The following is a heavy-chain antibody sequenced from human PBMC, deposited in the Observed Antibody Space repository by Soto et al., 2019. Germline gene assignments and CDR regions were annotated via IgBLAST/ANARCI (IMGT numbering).Heavy chain of an antibody. J-gene: IGHJ5*02. Sequence: EVQLEESGGGLVQPGGSLRLSCAASGFIVNSNNMVWVRQVPGRGLEWVAVVYSGGSTYYADSVKGRFTISRDTAKNTMYLQMNNLRREDTAVYYCARTRKLWRECDPWGQGTLVTVSS. CDR3: ARTRKLWRECDP. V-gene: IGHV3-53*01. CDR2: VYSGGST. CDR1: GFIVNSNN. D-gene: IGHD3-10*01.